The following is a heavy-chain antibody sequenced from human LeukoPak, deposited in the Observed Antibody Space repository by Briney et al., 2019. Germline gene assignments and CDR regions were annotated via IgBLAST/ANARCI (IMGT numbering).Heavy chain of an antibody. CDR2: IKQDGSEK. CDR1: GFTVSSNY. J-gene: IGHJ1*01. V-gene: IGHV3-7*01. CDR3: ARGSDSRAEYFQH. Sequence: GGSLRLSCAASGFTVSSNYMSWVRQAPGKGLEWVANIKQDGSEKYYVDSVKGRFTISRDNAKNSLYLQMNSLRAEDTAVYYCARGSDSRAEYFQHWGQGTLVTVSS. D-gene: IGHD2-21*01.